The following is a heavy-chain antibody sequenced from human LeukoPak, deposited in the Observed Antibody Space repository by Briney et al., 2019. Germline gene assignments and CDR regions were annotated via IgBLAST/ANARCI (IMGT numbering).Heavy chain of an antibody. CDR2: IIPVLGIA. CDR3: LAESGIDY. J-gene: IGHJ4*02. V-gene: IGHV1-69*04. Sequence: SVKVSCKASGGTFSSYAISWVRQAPGQGLEWMGRIIPVLGIANYAQKFQGRVTITADKSTSTAYMELSSLRSEDTAVYYCLAESGIDYWGQGTLVTVSS. D-gene: IGHD1-26*01. CDR1: GGTFSSYA.